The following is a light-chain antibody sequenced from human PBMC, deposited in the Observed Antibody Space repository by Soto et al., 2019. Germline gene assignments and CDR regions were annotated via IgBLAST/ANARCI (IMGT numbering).Light chain of an antibody. CDR2: EVS. Sequence: DVVMTQTPLSLSVAPGQPASISCKSSQSLLHITGETFLFWYLQKPGQSPQLLIYEVSTRVSGVPDRFSGSGSGTDFTLEISRVETDDVGIYYCIQSTHLPPTLGQVTRLESK. CDR3: IQSTHLPPT. V-gene: IGKV2-29*01. J-gene: IGKJ5*01. CDR1: QSLLHITGETF.